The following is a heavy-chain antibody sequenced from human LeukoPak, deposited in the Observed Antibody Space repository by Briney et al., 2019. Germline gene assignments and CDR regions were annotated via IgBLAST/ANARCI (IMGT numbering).Heavy chain of an antibody. D-gene: IGHD4-4*01. CDR2: INHSGST. Sequence: SETLPLTCAVYGGSFSGYYWSWIRQPPGKGLEWIGEINHSGSTNYNPSLKSRVTISVDTSKNQFSLKLSSVTAADTAVYYCARGPYRVKYYFDYWGQGTLVTVSS. V-gene: IGHV4-34*01. J-gene: IGHJ4*02. CDR1: GGSFSGYY. CDR3: ARGPYRVKYYFDY.